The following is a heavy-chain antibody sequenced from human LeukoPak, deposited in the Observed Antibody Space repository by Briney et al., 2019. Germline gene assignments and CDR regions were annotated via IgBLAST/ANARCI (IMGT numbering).Heavy chain of an antibody. Sequence: GGSLRLSCAASGFTFSSYAMSWVRQAPGKGLEWVSAISGSGGSTYYADSVKGRFTISRDNSKNTLYLQMNSLRAEDTAVYYCAKGGVDIVATISFYDASDIWGQGTMVTVSS. CDR2: ISGSGGST. D-gene: IGHD5-12*01. CDR1: GFTFSSYA. V-gene: IGHV3-23*01. J-gene: IGHJ3*02. CDR3: AKGGVDIVATISFYDASDI.